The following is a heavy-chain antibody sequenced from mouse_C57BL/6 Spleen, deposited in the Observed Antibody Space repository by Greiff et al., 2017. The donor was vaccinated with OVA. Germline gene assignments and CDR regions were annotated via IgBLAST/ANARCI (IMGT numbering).Heavy chain of an antibody. CDR2: IYPGDGDT. CDR3: TRWRSYYGSSLDY. J-gene: IGHJ2*01. Sequence: VQLQESGAELVKPGASVKISCKASGYAFSSYWMNWVKQRPGKGLEWIGQIYPGDGDTNYNGKFKGKAILTADKSSSTAYMELRSLTSEDSAVYYCTRWRSYYGSSLDYWGQGTTLTVSS. V-gene: IGHV1-80*01. D-gene: IGHD1-1*01. CDR1: GYAFSSYW.